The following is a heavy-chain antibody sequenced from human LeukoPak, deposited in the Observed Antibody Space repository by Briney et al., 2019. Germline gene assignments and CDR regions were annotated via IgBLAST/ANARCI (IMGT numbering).Heavy chain of an antibody. Sequence: SETLSLTCSVSGGSISDYYWTWIRQPAGKGLEWIGRINASGTTRYNPSLKSRVTISVDTSKNQFSLKLSSVIAADTAVYYCARTTEGYCSSASCFGFSYSYYMDVWGKGTTVTVSS. CDR2: INASGTT. V-gene: IGHV4-4*07. D-gene: IGHD2-2*01. J-gene: IGHJ6*03. CDR1: GGSISDYY. CDR3: ARTTEGYCSSASCFGFSYSYYMDV.